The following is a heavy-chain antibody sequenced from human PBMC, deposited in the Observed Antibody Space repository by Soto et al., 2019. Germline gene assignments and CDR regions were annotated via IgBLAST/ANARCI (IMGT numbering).Heavy chain of an antibody. J-gene: IGHJ4*02. CDR1: GFTFNSYA. V-gene: IGHV3-64D*06. CDR3: VKDRYVDY. Sequence: PGGSLSLACSVSGFTFNSYAMHWVRQAPRKGLQYVSSISSNGGSTYYADSVKGRFIISRDNSKNTLYLQMSGLRGEDTAVYYCVKDRYVDYWGQGTLVTVSS. CDR2: ISSNGGST.